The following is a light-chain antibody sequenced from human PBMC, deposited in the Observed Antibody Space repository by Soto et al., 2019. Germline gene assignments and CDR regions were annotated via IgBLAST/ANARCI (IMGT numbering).Light chain of an antibody. J-gene: IGLJ1*01. CDR3: SSYTSRNTEV. Sequence: QSALTQPASVSGSPGQSITISCTGTSSDIDAYNYVSWYQHHPGKAPKLIIYDVSTRPSGVSDRFSASKSGNTASLTISELQADDEADYYCSSYTSRNTEVFGTGTKLTVL. V-gene: IGLV2-14*03. CDR1: SSDIDAYNY. CDR2: DVS.